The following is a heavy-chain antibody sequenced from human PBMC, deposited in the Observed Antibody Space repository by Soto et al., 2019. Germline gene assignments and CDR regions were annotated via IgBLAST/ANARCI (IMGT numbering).Heavy chain of an antibody. J-gene: IGHJ4*02. V-gene: IGHV3-30-3*01. CDR1: GFTFTAFG. CDR3: ARHRDGGTYTYIDH. Sequence: GGSLRLSCAASGFTFTAFGLHWVRQAPGKGLEWVGLISFDGTTKYFADSVRGRFTISRDNSKNMLFLQLNSLRVEDTAVYYCARHRDGGTYTYIDHWGPGTLVTVS. CDR2: ISFDGTTK. D-gene: IGHD3-10*01.